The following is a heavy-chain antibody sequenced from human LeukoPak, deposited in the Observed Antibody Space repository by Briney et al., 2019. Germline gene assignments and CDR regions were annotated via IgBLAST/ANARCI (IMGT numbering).Heavy chain of an antibody. D-gene: IGHD3-10*01. V-gene: IGHV3-53*01. Sequence: GGSLRISCAASGFTVSSNYMTWIRQAPGMGLEWVSVIYSGGRTYYADSVKGRFTISRDNSKNTLYLQMNSLRAEDTAVYYCASILLWYVYDYWGQGTLVTVSS. CDR1: GFTVSSNY. CDR2: IYSGGRT. J-gene: IGHJ4*02. CDR3: ASILLWYVYDY.